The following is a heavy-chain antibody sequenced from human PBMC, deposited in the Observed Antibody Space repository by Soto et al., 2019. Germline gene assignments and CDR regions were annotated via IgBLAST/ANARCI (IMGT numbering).Heavy chain of an antibody. Sequence: QVQLQESGPGLVKPSQTLSLTCTVSGGSISSGDYYWSWIHQPPGKCLEWIGYIYYSGSTYYNPYLKSRVTISVDTSKNQFSLKLSSVTAADTAVYYCARRRRFLEWLLDEYYYYGMDVWGQGTTVTVSS. J-gene: IGHJ6*02. CDR1: GGSISSGDYY. D-gene: IGHD3-3*01. CDR2: IYYSGST. CDR3: ARRRRFLEWLLDEYYYYGMDV. V-gene: IGHV4-30-4*01.